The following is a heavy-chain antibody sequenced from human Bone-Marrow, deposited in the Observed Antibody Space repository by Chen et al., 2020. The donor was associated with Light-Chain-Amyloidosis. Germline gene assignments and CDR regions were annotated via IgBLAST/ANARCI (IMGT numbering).Heavy chain of an antibody. D-gene: IGHD4-17*01. CDR2: IRYDGSNK. CDR1: GSTFSRYG. CDR3: AKGHDYGDYGEYYFDY. J-gene: IGHJ4*02. Sequence: QVKLVESGGGVVQPGGSLRLSCAASGSTFSRYGIHWGRQAPGKGLEWVAFIRYDGSNKYYADSVKGRFTISRDNSKNTLYLQMNSLRAEDTALYYCAKGHDYGDYGEYYFDYWGQGTLVTVSS. V-gene: IGHV3-30*02.